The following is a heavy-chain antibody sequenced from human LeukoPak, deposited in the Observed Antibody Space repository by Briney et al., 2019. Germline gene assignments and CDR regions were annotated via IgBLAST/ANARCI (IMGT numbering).Heavy chain of an antibody. CDR2: ISSSTSTI. V-gene: IGHV3-48*01. CDR3: ARDRWAYYDSSGWFDP. CDR1: GFTFSSYS. Sequence: PGGSLRLSCAASGFTFSSYSMNWVRQAPGKGLEWVSYISSSTSTIYYADSVKGRFTISRDNAKNSLYLQMNSLRAEDTAVYYCARDRWAYYDSSGWFDPRGRGTLVTVSS. D-gene: IGHD3-22*01. J-gene: IGHJ5*02.